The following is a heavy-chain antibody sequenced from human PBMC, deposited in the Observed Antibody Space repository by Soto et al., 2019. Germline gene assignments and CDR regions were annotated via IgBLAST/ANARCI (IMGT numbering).Heavy chain of an antibody. CDR1: GFTFDDYA. D-gene: IGHD3-3*01. V-gene: IGHV3-9*01. CDR2: ISWNSGSI. J-gene: IGHJ3*02. Sequence: GGSLRLSCAASGFTFDDYAMHWVRQAPGKGLEWVSGISWNSGSIYYADSVKGRFTISRDNAKNSLYLQMNSLRAEDTAVYYCARGVTIFGVVSNHDAFDIWGQGTMVTVSS. CDR3: ARGVTIFGVVSNHDAFDI.